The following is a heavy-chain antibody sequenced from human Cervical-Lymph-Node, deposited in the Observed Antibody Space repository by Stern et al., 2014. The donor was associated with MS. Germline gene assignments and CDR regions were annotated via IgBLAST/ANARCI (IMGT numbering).Heavy chain of an antibody. V-gene: IGHV1-2*02. J-gene: IGHJ6*02. D-gene: IGHD3-22*01. CDR1: GYIFSDYY. Sequence: VQLLESGAEAKKPGASVKVSCKASGYIFSDYYIYWVRQAPGQGLEWMGWINPSSGGAKYAQRFQGRVTMTWDRSIRAAYMELGSLRFDDTAVYYCARDNEPMIVLRYYAMDVWGQGTTVTVSS. CDR3: ARDNEPMIVLRYYAMDV. CDR2: INPSSGGA.